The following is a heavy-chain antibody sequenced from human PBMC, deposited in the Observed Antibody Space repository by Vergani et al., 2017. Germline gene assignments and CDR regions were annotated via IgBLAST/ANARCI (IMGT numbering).Heavy chain of an antibody. V-gene: IGHV3-66*02. Sequence: EVQLVESGGGLVQPGGSLRLSCAASGFTVSSYYMSLVRQAPGRGLGWVSVIYSGGSTYYADSVKGRFTISRDNSKNTLYLQMNSLRAEDTAVYYCARAYCXSTSCQPYYYGMDVWSQGTTVTASS. CDR3: ARAYCXSTSCQPYYYGMDV. CDR1: GFTVSSYY. J-gene: IGHJ6*02. CDR2: IYSGGST. D-gene: IGHD2-2*01.